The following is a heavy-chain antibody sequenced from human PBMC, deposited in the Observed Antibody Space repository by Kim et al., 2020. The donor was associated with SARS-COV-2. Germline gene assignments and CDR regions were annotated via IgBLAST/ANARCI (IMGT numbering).Heavy chain of an antibody. Sequence: SETLSLTCTVSGGSISSYYWSWIRQPPGKGLEWIGYIYYSGSTNYNPSLKSRVTISVDTSKNQFSLKLSSVTAADTAVYYCAREKGADYGDYLDYFDYWGQGTLVTVSS. D-gene: IGHD4-17*01. CDR2: IYYSGST. V-gene: IGHV4-59*13. CDR3: AREKGADYGDYLDYFDY. CDR1: GGSISSYY. J-gene: IGHJ4*02.